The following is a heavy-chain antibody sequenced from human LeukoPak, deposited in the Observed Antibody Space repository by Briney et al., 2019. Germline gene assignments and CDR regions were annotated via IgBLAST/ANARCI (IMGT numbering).Heavy chain of an antibody. D-gene: IGHD5-24*01. CDR3: ARSQYNSGTYYYYYMDV. CDR1: GGTFSSYA. V-gene: IGHV1-69*13. Sequence: ASVKVSCKASGGTFSSYAISWVRQAPGQGLEWMGGIIPIFGTANYAQKFQGRVTITADESTSTAYMELSSLRSEDTAVYYCARSQYNSGTYYYYYMDVWGKGTTVTISS. J-gene: IGHJ6*03. CDR2: IIPIFGTA.